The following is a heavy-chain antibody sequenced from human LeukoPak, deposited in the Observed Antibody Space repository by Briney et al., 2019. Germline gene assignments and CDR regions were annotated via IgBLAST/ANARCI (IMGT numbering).Heavy chain of an antibody. CDR1: GYTLMSYG. D-gene: IGHD5-18*01. Sequence: ASVKVSCKASGYTLMSYGISWVRQAPGQGLEWMGWISAYDGNTNYVQKLQGRVTMTIDTSTSSAYMDLRSLRSDDTAVYYCARDDGYSYQKGVDRFDYWGQGTLVTVSS. J-gene: IGHJ4*02. CDR3: ARDDGYSYQKGVDRFDY. V-gene: IGHV1-18*01. CDR2: ISAYDGNT.